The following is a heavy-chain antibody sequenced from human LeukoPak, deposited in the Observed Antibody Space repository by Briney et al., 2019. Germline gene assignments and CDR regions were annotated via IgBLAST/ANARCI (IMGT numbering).Heavy chain of an antibody. J-gene: IGHJ4*02. CDR1: GFTVSSNY. Sequence: GGSLRLSCAASGFTVSSNYMSWVRQAPGKGLEWVSVIYSGGSTYYADSVKGRFTISRDNSKNSLDLQMNSLRAEDTAVYYCARGYCSSTSCYNDYWGQGTLVTVSS. CDR3: ARGYCSSTSCYNDY. CDR2: IYSGGST. V-gene: IGHV3-53*05. D-gene: IGHD2-2*02.